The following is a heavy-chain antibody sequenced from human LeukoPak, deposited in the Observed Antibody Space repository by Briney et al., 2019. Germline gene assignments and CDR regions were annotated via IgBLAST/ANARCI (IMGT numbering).Heavy chain of an antibody. V-gene: IGHV5-51*01. D-gene: IGHD2-21*02. CDR2: IYPGDSDT. J-gene: IGHJ4*02. CDR3: ARHPYCGGDCYPPLWD. CDR1: GYSFTSYW. Sequence: GEPLKISCKGSGYSFTSYWIGWVRQMPGKGLEWMGIIYPGDSDTRYSPSFQGQVTISADKSISTAYLQWSSLKASDTAMYYCARHPYCGGDCYPPLWDWGQGTLVTVSS.